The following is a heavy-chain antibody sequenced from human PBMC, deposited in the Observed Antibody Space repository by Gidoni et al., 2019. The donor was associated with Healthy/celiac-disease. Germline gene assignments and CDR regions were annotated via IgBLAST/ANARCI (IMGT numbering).Heavy chain of an antibody. J-gene: IGHJ4*02. D-gene: IGHD4-17*01. V-gene: IGHV1-58*02. CDR3: AAVDYGDYSTFDY. CDR1: GFTFTRSA. Sequence: QMQLVQSGPEVKKPGTSVKVSCKASGFTFTRSAMQGVRQARGQRLEWIGWIGVGSCNTNYAQKFQERVTITRDMATSTAYMELSSLRSEDTAVYYCAAVDYGDYSTFDYWGQGTLVTVSS. CDR2: IGVGSCNT.